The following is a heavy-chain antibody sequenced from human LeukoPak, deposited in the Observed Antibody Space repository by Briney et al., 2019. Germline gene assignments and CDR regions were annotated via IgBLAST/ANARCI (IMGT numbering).Heavy chain of an antibody. J-gene: IGHJ3*02. CDR2: IYYSGST. D-gene: IGHD2-2*01. CDR1: GGSISSGSYY. Sequence: PSQTLSLTCTVSGGSISSGSYYWSWIRQPAGKGLEWIGRIYYSGSTNYNPSLKSRVTISVDTSKNQFSLKLSSVTAADAAVYYCARADAQEGTNAFDIWGQGTMVTVSS. V-gene: IGHV4-61*02. CDR3: ARADAQEGTNAFDI.